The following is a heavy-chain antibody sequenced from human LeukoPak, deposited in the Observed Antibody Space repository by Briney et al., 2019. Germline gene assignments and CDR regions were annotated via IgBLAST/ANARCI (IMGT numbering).Heavy chain of an antibody. V-gene: IGHV3-23*01. D-gene: IGHD4-17*01. CDR3: AKQGDYGEACNY. Sequence: PGGSLRLSCAASGFTFSNYWMSWVRQAPGKGLEWVSAISGSGGSTYYADSVKGRFTISRDNSKNTLYLQMNSLRGEDTAVYYCAKQGDYGEACNYWGQGTLVTVSS. J-gene: IGHJ4*02. CDR1: GFTFSNYW. CDR2: ISGSGGST.